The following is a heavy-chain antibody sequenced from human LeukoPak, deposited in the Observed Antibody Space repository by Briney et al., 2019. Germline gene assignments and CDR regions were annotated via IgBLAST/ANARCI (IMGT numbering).Heavy chain of an antibody. CDR2: ISGSGATT. CDR1: GFTFSSYA. Sequence: GGSLRLSCAASGFTFSSYAMSWVRQAPGKGLVWVSAISGSGATTYYADSVKGRFTISRDNSKNTLFLQMSSLRAEDTAVYYCAKDLAVAGYHYYGMDVWGQGTTVTVSS. D-gene: IGHD6-19*01. V-gene: IGHV3-23*01. J-gene: IGHJ6*02. CDR3: AKDLAVAGYHYYGMDV.